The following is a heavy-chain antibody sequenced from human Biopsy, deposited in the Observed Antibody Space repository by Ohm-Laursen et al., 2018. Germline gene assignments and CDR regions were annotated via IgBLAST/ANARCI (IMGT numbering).Heavy chain of an antibody. CDR1: GGSISSGGSY. D-gene: IGHD3-22*01. CDR2: IFNSANT. CDR3: ARGDYFDSNGYFWFDP. J-gene: IGHJ5*02. V-gene: IGHV4-31*01. Sequence: TLSLTCTVSGGSISSGGSYWSWIRQRPGKGLEWIGYIFNSANTYYNPSPKNLITISGDTSKNQFSLKLSSVTAADTAVYYCARGDYFDSNGYFWFDPWGQGTLVTVSS.